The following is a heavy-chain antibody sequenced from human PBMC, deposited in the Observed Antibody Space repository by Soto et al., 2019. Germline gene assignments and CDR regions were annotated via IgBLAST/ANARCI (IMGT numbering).Heavy chain of an antibody. D-gene: IGHD2-21*01. V-gene: IGHV2-5*02. Sequence: QITLKESGPTLVKPTQTLTLTCTFSGFSLSSSGVGVGWIRQPPGKALEWLALIYWDDDKRYSPSLKSRLPITKDTPKNQVVLTMTNMDPVDTATYYCAHRLFVDAFDIWGQGTMVTVSS. J-gene: IGHJ3*02. CDR1: GFSLSSSGVG. CDR3: AHRLFVDAFDI. CDR2: IYWDDDK.